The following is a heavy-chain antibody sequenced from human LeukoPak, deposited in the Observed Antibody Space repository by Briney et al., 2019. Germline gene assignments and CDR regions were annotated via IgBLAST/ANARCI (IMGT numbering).Heavy chain of an antibody. CDR2: ISYDGSNK. CDR3: AKDPELPEGY. CDR1: GFTFSSYG. V-gene: IGHV3-30*18. D-gene: IGHD1-26*01. J-gene: IGHJ4*02. Sequence: GGSLRLSCAASGFTFSSYGMHWVRQAPGKGLEWVAVISYDGSNKYYADSVKGRFTISRDNSKNTLYLQMNSLRAEDTAVYYCAKDPELPEGYWGQGTLVTVSS.